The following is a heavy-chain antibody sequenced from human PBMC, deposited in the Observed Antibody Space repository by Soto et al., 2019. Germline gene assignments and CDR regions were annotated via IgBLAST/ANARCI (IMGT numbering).Heavy chain of an antibody. V-gene: IGHV4-31*03. D-gene: IGHD1-7*01. CDR3: ALTTLTGTTFYPFDY. J-gene: IGHJ4*02. CDR2: IYYSGST. Sequence: SETLSLTCTVSGGSISSGGYYWSWIRQHPGKGLEWIGYIYYSGSTYYNPSLKSRVTISVDTSKNQFSLKLSSVTAADTAVYYCALTTLTGTTFYPFDYWGQGTLVTVSS. CDR1: GGSISSGGYY.